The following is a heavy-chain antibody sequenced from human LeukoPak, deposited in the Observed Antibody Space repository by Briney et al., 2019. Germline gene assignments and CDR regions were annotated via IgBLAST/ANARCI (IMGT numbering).Heavy chain of an antibody. J-gene: IGHJ4*02. CDR2: IIPIFGTA. CDR3: ARGWLAETTVVTPYNY. D-gene: IGHD4-23*01. CDR1: GGTFSKYA. V-gene: IGHV1-69*13. Sequence: SVKVSCKASGGTFSKYAINWVRQAPGQGLEWMGGIIPIFGTAHYAQKFQGRVTITADEFTNTAYMELRSLRSEDTAVYYCARGWLAETTVVTPYNYWGQGTLVTVSS.